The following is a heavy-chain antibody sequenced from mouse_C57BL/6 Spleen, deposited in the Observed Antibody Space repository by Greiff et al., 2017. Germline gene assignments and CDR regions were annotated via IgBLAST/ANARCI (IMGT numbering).Heavy chain of an antibody. CDR2: IFPGSGST. Sequence: VQLQQSGAELVKPGASVKMSCKASGYTFTSYWITWVKQRPGQGLEWIGDIFPGSGSTNYNEKFKSKATLTADTSSSTAYMQLSSLTSEDSAVNYCARRGSPITAMDYWGQGTSVTVSS. CDR3: ARRGSPITAMDY. CDR1: GYTFTSYW. V-gene: IGHV1-55*01. D-gene: IGHD1-1*02. J-gene: IGHJ4*01.